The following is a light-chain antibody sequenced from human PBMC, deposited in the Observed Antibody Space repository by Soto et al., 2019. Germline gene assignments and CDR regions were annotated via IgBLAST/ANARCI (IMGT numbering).Light chain of an antibody. CDR1: SSDVGGYNY. V-gene: IGLV2-8*01. Sequence: QSALTQPPSASGSPGQSVAISCTGTSSDVGGYNYVSWYQQHPGKAPKLLIYSNNQRPSGVPDRFSGSKSGTSASLAISGLQSEDEADYYCAAWDDTLNGVLFGGGTKLTVL. CDR2: SNN. J-gene: IGLJ2*01. CDR3: AAWDDTLNGVL.